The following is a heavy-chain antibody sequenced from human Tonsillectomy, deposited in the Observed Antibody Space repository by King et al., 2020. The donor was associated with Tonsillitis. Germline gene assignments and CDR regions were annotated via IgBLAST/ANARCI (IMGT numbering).Heavy chain of an antibody. CDR2: IYYSGST. V-gene: IGHV4-59*01. D-gene: IGHD2-2*01. CDR1: GGSISSYY. Sequence: QLQESGPGLVKPSETLSLTCTVSGGSISSYYWSWIRQPPGKGLEWIGYIYYSGSTNYNPSPKSRVTISVDTSKNQFSLKLSSVTAADKAVYYCSSSVPAALDYYYGMDVWGQGTTVTVSS. CDR3: SSSVPAALDYYYGMDV. J-gene: IGHJ6*02.